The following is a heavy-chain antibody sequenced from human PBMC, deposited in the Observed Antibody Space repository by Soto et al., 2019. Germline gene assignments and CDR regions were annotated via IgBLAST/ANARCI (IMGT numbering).Heavy chain of an antibody. D-gene: IGHD3-16*01. V-gene: IGHV3-23*01. J-gene: IGHJ4*02. CDR1: GFTFTAYA. Sequence: EVQLLESGGGLVQPGGSLRLSCAASGFTFTAYAMSWVRQSPGKGLEWVSRISGGGGTTHSTDSVKGRFTISRDNPKNTLHLQMNSLRAEDTAVYYCAKNAEGGGGFDYWGQGTLVTVSS. CDR2: ISGGGGTT. CDR3: AKNAEGGGGFDY.